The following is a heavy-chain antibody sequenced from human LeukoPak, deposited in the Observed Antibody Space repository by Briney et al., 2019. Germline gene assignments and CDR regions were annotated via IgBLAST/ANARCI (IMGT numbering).Heavy chain of an antibody. V-gene: IGHV3-21*01. CDR1: GFTFSSYS. J-gene: IGHJ3*02. CDR3: ARVRQWLARYDAFDI. Sequence: GGSLRLSCAASGFTFSSYSMNWVRQAPGKGLEWVSSISSSSSYIYYAGSVKGRFTISRDNSKNTLYLQMNSLRAEDTAVYYCARVRQWLARYDAFDIWGQGTMVTVSS. D-gene: IGHD6-19*01. CDR2: ISSSSSYI.